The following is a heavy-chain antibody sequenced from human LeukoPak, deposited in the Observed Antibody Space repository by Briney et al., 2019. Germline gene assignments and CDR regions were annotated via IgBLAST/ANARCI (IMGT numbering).Heavy chain of an antibody. D-gene: IGHD3-22*01. CDR1: GFTFSSYW. Sequence: GGCLRLSCAAAGFTFSSYWMSWVRQAPGKGLEWLANIKQDGSEKYYVDSVKGRFTISRDNAKNSLYLQMNSLRAEDTAVYYCARDRSYYYDSSGYYRGGSYYFDYWGQGTLVTVSS. J-gene: IGHJ4*02. CDR2: IKQDGSEK. V-gene: IGHV3-7*01. CDR3: ARDRSYYYDSSGYYRGGSYYFDY.